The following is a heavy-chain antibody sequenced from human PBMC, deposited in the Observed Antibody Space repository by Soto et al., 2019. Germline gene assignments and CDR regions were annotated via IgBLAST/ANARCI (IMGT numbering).Heavy chain of an antibody. CDR3: ARGATYYYDSSGYNTNYYYYGMDV. V-gene: IGHV4-4*02. CDR2: IYHSGST. CDR1: GGSISSSNW. J-gene: IGHJ6*02. Sequence: PSETLSLACAVSGGSISSSNWWSWVRQPPGKGREWIGEIYHSGSTNYNPSLKSRVTISVDKSKNQFSLKLSSVTAADTAVYYCARGATYYYDSSGYNTNYYYYGMDVWGQGTTVT. D-gene: IGHD3-22*01.